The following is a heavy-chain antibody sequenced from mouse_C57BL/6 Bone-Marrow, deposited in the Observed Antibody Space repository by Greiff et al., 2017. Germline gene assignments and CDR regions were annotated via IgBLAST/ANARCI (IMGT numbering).Heavy chain of an antibody. CDR2: IDPSDSYT. D-gene: IGHD1-1*01. Sequence: QVQLQQSGAELARPGASVKLSCKASGYTFTSYWMQWVKQRPGQGLEWIGEIDPSDSYTNYNQKFKGKATLTVDTSSSTAYMQLSSLTSEDSAVYYCARGYDTTGYYYAMDYWGQGTSVTVSS. CDR3: ARGYDTTGYYYAMDY. CDR1: GYTFTSYW. V-gene: IGHV1-50*01. J-gene: IGHJ4*01.